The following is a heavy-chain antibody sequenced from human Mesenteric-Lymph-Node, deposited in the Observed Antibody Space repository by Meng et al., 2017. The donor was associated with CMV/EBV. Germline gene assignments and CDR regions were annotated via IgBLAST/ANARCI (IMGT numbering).Heavy chain of an antibody. CDR1: GGTFSSYA. D-gene: IGHD1-20*01. CDR3: ARGPPYNWNLRGSFDY. Sequence: SVKVSCKASGGTFSSYAISWVRQAPGQGLEWMGGIIPIFGTANYAQKFQGRVTITTDESTSTAYMELSSLRSEDTAVYYCARGPPYNWNLRGSFDYWGQGTLVTVSS. V-gene: IGHV1-69*05. J-gene: IGHJ4*02. CDR2: IIPIFGTA.